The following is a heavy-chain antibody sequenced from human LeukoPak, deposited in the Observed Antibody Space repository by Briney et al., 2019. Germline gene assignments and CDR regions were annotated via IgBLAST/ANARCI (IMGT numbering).Heavy chain of an antibody. V-gene: IGHV4-61*01. CDR2: IYYSGTT. Sequence: SETLSLTCTVSGGSVSSGTYYWSWIRQPPGKGLEWVGYIYYSGTTNYNPSLKSRVTISIDTSRNQFSLKLSSVTAADTAVYYCARGFGGATTSFDYWGQGTLVTVSS. J-gene: IGHJ4*02. D-gene: IGHD1-26*01. CDR3: ARGFGGATTSFDY. CDR1: GGSVSSGTYY.